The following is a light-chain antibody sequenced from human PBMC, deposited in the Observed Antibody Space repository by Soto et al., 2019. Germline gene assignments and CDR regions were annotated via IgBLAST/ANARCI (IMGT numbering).Light chain of an antibody. CDR3: SSYTGSSTSNYV. CDR2: EVS. J-gene: IGLJ1*01. Sequence: QSALTQPASVSGSPGQSITISCTGTSSDVGGYNYVSWYQQHPGKAPKLMIYEVSNRPSGVSNRFSGSKSGNTASLTISGLQAEDEADYSCSSYTGSSTSNYVFETGTKLTVL. V-gene: IGLV2-14*01. CDR1: SSDVGGYNY.